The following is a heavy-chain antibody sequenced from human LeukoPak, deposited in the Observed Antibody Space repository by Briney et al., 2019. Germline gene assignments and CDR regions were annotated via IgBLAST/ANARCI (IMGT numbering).Heavy chain of an antibody. J-gene: IGHJ4*02. CDR1: GFTFNNYW. D-gene: IGHD4-11*01. CDR3: ARSNQADDY. V-gene: IGHV3-74*01. Sequence: GGSLRLSCAASGFTFNNYWMHWVRQAPGKGLVWVSRINPGGSSTAYADSVKGRFTISRDNAKNTLYLQMNSLRAEDTAVYYCARSNQADDYWGQGTLVTVSS. CDR2: INPGGSST.